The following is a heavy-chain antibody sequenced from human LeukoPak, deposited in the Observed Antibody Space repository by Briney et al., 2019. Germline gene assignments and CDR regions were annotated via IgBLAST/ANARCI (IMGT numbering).Heavy chain of an antibody. V-gene: IGHV5-51*01. J-gene: IGHJ3*02. CDR3: ARPRYYDFWSGYTIGAFDI. D-gene: IGHD3-3*01. CDR1: GYSFTSYW. Sequence: GESLKISCKGSGYSFTSYWIGWVRQMPGKGLEWMGITYPGDSDTRYSPSFQGQVTISADKSISTAYLQWSSLKASDTAMYYCARPRYYDFWSGYTIGAFDIWGQGTMVTVSS. CDR2: TYPGDSDT.